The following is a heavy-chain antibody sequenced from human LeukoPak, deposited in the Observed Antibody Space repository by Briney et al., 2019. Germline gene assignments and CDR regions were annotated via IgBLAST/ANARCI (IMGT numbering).Heavy chain of an antibody. Sequence: SETLSLTCIVSGGSISSSNYYWGWIRQSPGKGLEWIGSIYHSGSTYYNPSLKSRVTISVDTSKNQFSLKLSSVTAADTAVYYCARDLTVAGSFDYWGQGTLVTVSS. V-gene: IGHV4-39*07. CDR2: IYHSGST. D-gene: IGHD6-19*01. CDR1: GGSISSSNYY. CDR3: ARDLTVAGSFDY. J-gene: IGHJ4*02.